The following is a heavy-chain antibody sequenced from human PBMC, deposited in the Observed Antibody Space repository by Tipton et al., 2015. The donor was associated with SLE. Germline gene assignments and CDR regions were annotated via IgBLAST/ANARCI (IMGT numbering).Heavy chain of an antibody. D-gene: IGHD2-8*02. CDR3: ANGLWGVTWCAMDV. Sequence: TLSLTCTVSGGSISSSSYYWGWIRQPPGKGLEWIGSIHYSGSTYYNPSLKSRVTISVDTSKNQFSLKVSSGTAADTAVYYCANGLWGVTWCAMDVWGQGTTVTVSS. CDR1: GGSISSSSYY. CDR2: IHYSGST. V-gene: IGHV4-39*01. J-gene: IGHJ6*02.